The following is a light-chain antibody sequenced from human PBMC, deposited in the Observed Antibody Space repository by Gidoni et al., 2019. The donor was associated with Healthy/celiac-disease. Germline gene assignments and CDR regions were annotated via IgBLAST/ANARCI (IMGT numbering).Light chain of an antibody. Sequence: SFVLTQPPSVSVAPGKTDRITCGGNNIGSKSVHWYQQKPAQAPVLVVYDDSDRPSGIPERFSGSNSGNTATLTISRVEAGDEADYYCQVWDSSSDHPVFGGGTKLTVL. V-gene: IGLV3-21*03. CDR1: NIGSKS. J-gene: IGLJ2*01. CDR3: QVWDSSSDHPV. CDR2: DDS.